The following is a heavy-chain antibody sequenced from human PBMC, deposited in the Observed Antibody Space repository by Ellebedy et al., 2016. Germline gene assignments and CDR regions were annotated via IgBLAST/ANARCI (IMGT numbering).Heavy chain of an antibody. CDR2: ISSVGGGTYT. Sequence: GESLKISCTASGFSFSTYSLNWVRQAPGKGLEWVSSISSVGGGTYTYYADSVKGRFTVSRDNGKNSLYLQMKSLRAEDTAVYYCARDPAKGTSGWYYWGQGTLVTVSS. V-gene: IGHV3-21*04. D-gene: IGHD6-19*01. CDR3: ARDPAKGTSGWYY. J-gene: IGHJ4*02. CDR1: GFSFSTYS.